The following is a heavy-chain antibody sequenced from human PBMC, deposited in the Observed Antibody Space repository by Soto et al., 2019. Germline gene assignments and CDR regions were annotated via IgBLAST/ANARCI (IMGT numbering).Heavy chain of an antibody. V-gene: IGHV2-5*02. CDR2: IYWDDDK. CDR3: AHDGLDYYHGPGMDV. J-gene: IGHJ6*02. D-gene: IGHD3-10*01. Sequence: QITLKESGPTLVKPTQTLTLTCTFSGFSLSTSGVGVGWIRQPPGKALEWLALIYWDDDKCYRPFLKSRLTTSTDASTXQVVLTMTNMDPVDTATYYCAHDGLDYYHGPGMDVWGQGTTVTVSS. CDR1: GFSLSTSGVG.